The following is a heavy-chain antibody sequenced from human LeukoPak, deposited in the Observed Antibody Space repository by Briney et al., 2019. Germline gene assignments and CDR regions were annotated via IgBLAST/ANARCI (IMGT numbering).Heavy chain of an antibody. J-gene: IGHJ4*02. CDR2: TYYRSKWYN. V-gene: IGHV6-1*01. Sequence: SQTLSLTCAISGDSVSRDTAAWNWVRQSPSRGLEWLGRTYYRSKWYNDYAVSVKSRITINPDTSKNQFSLQLNSVTPEDTPVYYCARDRGGSSWYYFDNWGQGSLVTVSS. CDR1: GDSVSRDTAA. D-gene: IGHD6-13*01. CDR3: ARDRGGSSWYYFDN.